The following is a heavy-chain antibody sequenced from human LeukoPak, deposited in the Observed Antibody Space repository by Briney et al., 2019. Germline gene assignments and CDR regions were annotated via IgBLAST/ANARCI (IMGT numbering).Heavy chain of an antibody. V-gene: IGHV1-2*02. J-gene: IGHJ3*02. CDR3: ARDPPIGGADVFDI. CDR1: GYTFTGYY. CDR2: INPNSGGT. Sequence: ASLKVSCKAAGYTFTGYYMHWVRQAPGQGLEWMGWINPNSGGTNYAQKFQGRVTMTRDTSISTAYMELSRLTSDDTAVYYCARDPPIGGADVFDIWGLGTMVTVSS. D-gene: IGHD3-10*01.